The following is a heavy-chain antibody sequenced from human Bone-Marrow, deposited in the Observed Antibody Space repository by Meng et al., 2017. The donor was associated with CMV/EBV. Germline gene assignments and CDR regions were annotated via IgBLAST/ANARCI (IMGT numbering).Heavy chain of an antibody. CDR2: IKQDGSEK. J-gene: IGHJ3*02. CDR3: ARWEIVDAFDI. CDR1: GFTLSRYW. V-gene: IGHV3-7*01. Sequence: GGSLRLSCAASGFTLSRYWMTWVRQAPGKGLEWVATIKQDGSEKYYVESVKGRFTISRDNAKNSLYLQMNSLRAEDTAVYYCARWEIVDAFDIWGQGTMVTVSS. D-gene: IGHD5-12*01.